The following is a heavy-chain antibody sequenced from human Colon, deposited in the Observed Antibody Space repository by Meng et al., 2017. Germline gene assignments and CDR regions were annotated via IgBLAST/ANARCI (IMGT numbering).Heavy chain of an antibody. J-gene: IGHJ3*02. D-gene: IGHD6-25*01. Sequence: GGSLRLSCVASGFTFSPYTANWVRQAPGKGLEWVSSISSSTRYLYYADSVQGRFTISRDHARNSLYLQMTNLRPDDTAVYYCARGGAAGTPVTYAFDIWGQGTKVTIAS. CDR3: ARGGAAGTPVTYAFDI. CDR2: ISSSTRYL. V-gene: IGHV3-21*01. CDR1: GFTFSPYT.